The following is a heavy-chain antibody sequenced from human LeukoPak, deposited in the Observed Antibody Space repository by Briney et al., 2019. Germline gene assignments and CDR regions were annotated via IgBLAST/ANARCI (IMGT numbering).Heavy chain of an antibody. CDR2: ISYDGSNK. CDR1: GFTFSSYA. D-gene: IGHD5-18*01. J-gene: IGHJ6*02. Sequence: GGSLRLSCAASGFTFSSYAMHWVRQAPGKGLEWVAVISYDGSNKYYADSVKGRFTISRGNSKNTLYLQMNSLRAEDTAVYYCARDEVDTAMVGYYYYGMDVWGQGTTVTVSS. CDR3: ARDEVDTAMVGYYYYGMDV. V-gene: IGHV3-30-3*01.